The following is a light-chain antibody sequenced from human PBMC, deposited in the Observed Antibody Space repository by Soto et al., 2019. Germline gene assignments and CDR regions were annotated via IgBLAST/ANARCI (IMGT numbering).Light chain of an antibody. CDR2: DAS. CDR3: QQSNDWRSIT. V-gene: IGKV3-15*01. CDR1: QSVGGN. Sequence: EIVLAQSPCTLSLSPRDRSTLSCRASQSVGGNLAWYQQRPGQAPRLLIFDASTRATGIPARFSGSGSGTEFTLSISSLQSEDSAVYYCQQSNDWRSITFGQGTRLEIK. J-gene: IGKJ5*01.